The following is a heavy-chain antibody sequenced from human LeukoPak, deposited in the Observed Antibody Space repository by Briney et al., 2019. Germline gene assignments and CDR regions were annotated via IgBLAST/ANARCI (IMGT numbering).Heavy chain of an antibody. D-gene: IGHD1-1*01. V-gene: IGHV3-48*01. CDR3: VRDYRYAFDY. CDR1: GFSFTDYT. CDR2: ISSRTI. Sequence: GGSLRLSCAASGFSFTDYTMNWVRQGPGKGLERVSHISSRTISYAESLKGRFTISRDNAKNSLYLQMNSLSAEDTAVYYCVRDYRYAFDYWGQGALVTVSS. J-gene: IGHJ4*02.